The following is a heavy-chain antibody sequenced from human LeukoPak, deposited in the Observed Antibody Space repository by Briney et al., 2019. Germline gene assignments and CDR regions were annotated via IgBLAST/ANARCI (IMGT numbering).Heavy chain of an antibody. CDR1: GGTFSSYA. V-gene: IGHV1-69*05. J-gene: IGHJ4*02. Sequence: ASVTVSCKASGGTFSSYAISWVRQAPGQGLEWMGGIIPIFGTANYAQKFQGRVTITTDESTSTAYMELSSLRSEDTAVYYCARGVGDYYDSSGYWYWGQGTLVTVSS. CDR3: ARGVGDYYDSSGYWY. CDR2: IIPIFGTA. D-gene: IGHD3-22*01.